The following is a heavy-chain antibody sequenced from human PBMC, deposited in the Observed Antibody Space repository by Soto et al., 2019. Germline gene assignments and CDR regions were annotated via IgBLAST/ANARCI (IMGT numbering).Heavy chain of an antibody. V-gene: IGHV4-61*01. D-gene: IGHD2-21*02. CDR2: IYYSGST. Sequence: QVQLQESXPGLXXXXETLSLTCTVSGGSVSSGSYYWSWIGQPPGKGLEWIGYIYYSGSTNYNPSLKSRVTISVDTSKNQFSLKLSSVTAADTAVYYCARDKVVATGGMDVWGQGTTVTVSS. CDR3: ARDKVVATGGMDV. CDR1: GGSVSSGSYY. J-gene: IGHJ6*02.